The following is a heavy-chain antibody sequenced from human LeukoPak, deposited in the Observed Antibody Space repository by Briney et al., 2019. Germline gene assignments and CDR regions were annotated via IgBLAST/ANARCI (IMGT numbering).Heavy chain of an antibody. J-gene: IGHJ4*02. CDR3: GSGTTSGASPTDY. D-gene: IGHD1-1*01. CDR1: GFTFSIFS. Sequence: GGSLRLSCEASGFTFSIFSMIWVRQAPGKGLEWISYISSSGATVYYADSVKGRFTNSRDNDRNLLYLQMNSLRADDTAVYYCGSGTTSGASPTDYWGQGALVTVSS. V-gene: IGHV3-48*01. CDR2: ISSSGATV.